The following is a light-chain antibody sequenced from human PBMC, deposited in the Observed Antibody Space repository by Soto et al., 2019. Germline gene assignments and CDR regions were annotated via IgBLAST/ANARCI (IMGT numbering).Light chain of an antibody. V-gene: IGKV3-20*01. J-gene: IGKJ2*02. Sequence: EIVLTQSPGTLSLSPGERATLSCRASQSVSASFLAWYQRKPGQAPRLLIYGASTRATGIPDRFSGSGSGTDFTLTISRLEPEDAAVYYCQQRGTFGQGTKL. CDR1: QSVSASF. CDR2: GAS. CDR3: QQRGT.